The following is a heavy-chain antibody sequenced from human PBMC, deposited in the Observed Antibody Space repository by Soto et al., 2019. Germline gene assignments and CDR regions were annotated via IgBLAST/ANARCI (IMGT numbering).Heavy chain of an antibody. CDR3: SRHSSSLTGLLDY. D-gene: IGHD6-13*01. V-gene: IGHV3-7*05. CDR1: GFTFSRHW. CDR2: IKPDGSER. J-gene: IGHJ4*02. Sequence: PGGALRLSCAASGFTFSRHWMSWVRQAPGKGLEWVANIKPDGSERDYVDSLKGRFTISRDNDENSLYLQMNDLRVEDTAVYYCSRHSSSLTGLLDYWGPGTLVTVSS.